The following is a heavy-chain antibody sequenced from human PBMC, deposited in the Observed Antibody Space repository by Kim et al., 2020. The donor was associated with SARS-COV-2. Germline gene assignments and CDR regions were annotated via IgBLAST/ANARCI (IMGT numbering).Heavy chain of an antibody. V-gene: IGHV1-69*01. CDR3: ARDGNILTGHSHWYFDL. J-gene: IGHJ2*01. D-gene: IGHD3-9*01. Sequence: GRVTITADESTSTAYMELSSLRSEDTAVYYCARDGNILTGHSHWYFDLWGRGTLVTVSS.